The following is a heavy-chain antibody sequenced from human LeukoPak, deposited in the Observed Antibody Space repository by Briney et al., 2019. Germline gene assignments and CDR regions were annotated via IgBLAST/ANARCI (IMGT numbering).Heavy chain of an antibody. Sequence: ASVKVSCKASGYTFTSYDINWVRQATGQGLEWMGWMNPNSGNTGYAQKFQGRVTMTRNTSISTAYMELSSLRSEDTAVYYCARADAANYDFWSGYRGFDPWGQGTLVTVSS. J-gene: IGHJ5*02. CDR3: ARADAANYDFWSGYRGFDP. CDR2: MNPNSGNT. V-gene: IGHV1-8*01. CDR1: GYTFTSYD. D-gene: IGHD3-3*01.